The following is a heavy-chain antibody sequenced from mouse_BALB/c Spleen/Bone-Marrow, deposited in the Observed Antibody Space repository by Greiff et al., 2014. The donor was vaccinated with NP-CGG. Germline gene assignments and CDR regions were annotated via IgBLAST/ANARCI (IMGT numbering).Heavy chain of an antibody. Sequence: EVKLMESGGGLVKPGGSLKLSCAASGFTFSSYAMSWVRQTPEKRLEWVATISSGGSYTYYPDSAKGRFTISRDNAKNTLYLQMSSLRSEDTAMYYCARGGGYDWYFDVWGAGTTVTVSS. D-gene: IGHD2-2*01. V-gene: IGHV5-9-1*01. J-gene: IGHJ1*01. CDR1: GFTFSSYA. CDR2: ISSGGSYT. CDR3: ARGGGYDWYFDV.